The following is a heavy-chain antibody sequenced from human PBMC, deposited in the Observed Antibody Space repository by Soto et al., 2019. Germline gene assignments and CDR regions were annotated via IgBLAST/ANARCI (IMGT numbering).Heavy chain of an antibody. CDR2: IAYAGDYQ. V-gene: IGHV3-30*18. CDR1: GFTFSSYG. Sequence: QVQLVESGGGVVQPGRSLRLSCAASGFTFSSYGMHWVRQAPGKGLEWVAVIAYAGDYQYYADSVKGRFTISRDNSKNTLYLQMHTLRPEDTAVYFCAKSRGGSSCYEGDSWCKGTLVTVSS. D-gene: IGHD6-13*01. CDR3: AKSRGGSSCYEGDS. J-gene: IGHJ4*02.